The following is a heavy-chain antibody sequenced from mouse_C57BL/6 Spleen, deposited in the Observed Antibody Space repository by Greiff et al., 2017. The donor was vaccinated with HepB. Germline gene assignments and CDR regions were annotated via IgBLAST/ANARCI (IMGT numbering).Heavy chain of an antibody. V-gene: IGHV5-4*01. Sequence: EVMLVESGGGLVKPGGSLKLSCAASGFTFSSYAMSWVRQTPEKRLEWVATISDGGSYTYYPDNVKGRFTISRDNAKNNLYLQMSHLKSEDTAMYCCARDRALGRSWFAYWGQGTLVTVSA. CDR2: ISDGGSYT. J-gene: IGHJ3*01. CDR3: ARDRALGRSWFAY. CDR1: GFTFSSYA. D-gene: IGHD4-1*01.